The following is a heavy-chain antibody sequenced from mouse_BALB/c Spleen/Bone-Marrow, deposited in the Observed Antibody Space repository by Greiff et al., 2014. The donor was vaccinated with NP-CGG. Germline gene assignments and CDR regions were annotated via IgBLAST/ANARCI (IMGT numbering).Heavy chain of an antibody. D-gene: IGHD2-1*01. Sequence: EVKLVESGGDLVKPGGSLKLSCAASGFTLSRYGMSWVRQTPDKRLEWVANISSGGSYTYYPDSVKGRFTISRDNAKNTLYLHMSSLKSEDTAMYYCARQYGNLGVMDYWGQGTSVTVSS. CDR2: ISSGGSYT. V-gene: IGHV5-6*01. CDR3: ARQYGNLGVMDY. J-gene: IGHJ4*01. CDR1: GFTLSRYG.